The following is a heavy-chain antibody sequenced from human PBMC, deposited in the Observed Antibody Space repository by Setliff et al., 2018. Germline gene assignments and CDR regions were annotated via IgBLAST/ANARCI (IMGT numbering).Heavy chain of an antibody. D-gene: IGHD2-8*02. CDR2: INAGNGKT. J-gene: IGHJ4*02. Sequence: ASVKVSCKASGYTLTSYAVHWVRQAPGQRLEWMGWINAGNGKTKYSQEFQGRVTITRNTSASTAYMELRSLRDADTAIYYCVKGTLPYCTGPTCYPLDHWGQGTLVTVSS. CDR1: GYTLTSYA. V-gene: IGHV1-3*03. CDR3: VKGTLPYCTGPTCYPLDH.